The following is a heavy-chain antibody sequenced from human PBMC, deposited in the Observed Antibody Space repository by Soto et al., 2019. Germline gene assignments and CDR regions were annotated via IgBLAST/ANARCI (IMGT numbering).Heavy chain of an antibody. CDR2: ISGSGVST. Sequence: GGSLRLSCAASGFTFSSFAMSWVRQAAGKGLEWVSTISGSGVSTYYADSVQGRFTISRDNSKNTLYLHMNSLRAEDTAVYYCAKHLGYDILTGYPYYVDYWGQGTLVTVSS. CDR1: GFTFSSFA. J-gene: IGHJ4*02. V-gene: IGHV3-23*01. CDR3: AKHLGYDILTGYPYYVDY. D-gene: IGHD3-9*01.